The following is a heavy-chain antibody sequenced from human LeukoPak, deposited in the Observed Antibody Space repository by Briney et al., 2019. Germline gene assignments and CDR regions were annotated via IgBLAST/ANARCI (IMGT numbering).Heavy chain of an antibody. CDR2: INAGNGNT. D-gene: IGHD4-23*01. V-gene: IGHV1-3*01. Sequence: GASVKVSCKASGYTFTSYAMHWVRQAPGQRLEWMGWINAGNGNTKYSQKFQGRVTITRDTSASTAYMELSSLRSEDTAVYYCARASTTVVTPDGYWGQGTLVTVSS. CDR1: GYTFTSYA. CDR3: ARASTTVVTPDGY. J-gene: IGHJ4*02.